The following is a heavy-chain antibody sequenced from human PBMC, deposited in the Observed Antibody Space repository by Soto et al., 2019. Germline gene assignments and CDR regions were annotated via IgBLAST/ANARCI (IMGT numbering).Heavy chain of an antibody. CDR2: ISYDGSNK. Sequence: QVQLVESGGGVVQPGRSLRLSCAASGFTFSSYAMHWVRQAPGKGLEWVAVISYDGSNKYYADSVKGRFTISRDNSKNTLYLQMNSLRAEDTAVYYCARDLKRYYYGMDVCGQGPTVTVSS. J-gene: IGHJ6*02. V-gene: IGHV3-30-3*01. CDR1: GFTFSSYA. CDR3: ARDLKRYYYGMDV.